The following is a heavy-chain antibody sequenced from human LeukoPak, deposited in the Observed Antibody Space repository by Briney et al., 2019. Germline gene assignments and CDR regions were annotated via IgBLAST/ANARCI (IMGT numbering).Heavy chain of an antibody. V-gene: IGHV4-39*01. J-gene: IGHJ4*02. CDR2: VYYSGST. Sequence: SETLSLTCTVSGGSISSSSYYWGWLRQPPGKGLEWIGNVYYSGSTYYNPSLKSRVTISVDTSKNQFSLKLSSVTAADTAVYYCASEPPNCSGGSCYGRYFDYWGQGTLVTVSS. CDR1: GGSISSSSYY. D-gene: IGHD2-15*01. CDR3: ASEPPNCSGGSCYGRYFDY.